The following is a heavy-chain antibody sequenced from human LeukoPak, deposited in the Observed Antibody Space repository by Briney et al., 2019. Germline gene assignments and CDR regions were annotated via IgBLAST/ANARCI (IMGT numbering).Heavy chain of an antibody. D-gene: IGHD2-15*01. CDR3: ARGVRYSGFEY. CDR1: GASISDYY. CDR2: IYYSGGT. J-gene: IGHJ4*02. Sequence: SETLSLTCTVSGASISDYYWSWIRQPPGKGLEWIGYIYYSGGTNYNPSLKSRVTISVDMSKNQFSLRLTSVAAADTAVYYCARGVRYSGFEYWGQGTLVTVSS. V-gene: IGHV4-59*01.